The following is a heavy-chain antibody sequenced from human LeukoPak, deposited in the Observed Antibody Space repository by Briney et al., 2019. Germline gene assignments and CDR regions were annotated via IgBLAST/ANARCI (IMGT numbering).Heavy chain of an antibody. D-gene: IGHD3-3*01. CDR2: MNPNSGNT. CDR1: GYTFTSYD. J-gene: IGHJ5*02. CDR3: ARVPLAGFWSDYYRNWFDP. Sequence: ASVKVSCKASGYTFTSYDINWVRQATGQGLEWMGWMNPNSGNTGYAQKFQGRVTMTRNTSISTAYMEQSSLRSEDTAVYYCARVPLAGFWSDYYRNWFDPWGQGTLVTVSS. V-gene: IGHV1-8*01.